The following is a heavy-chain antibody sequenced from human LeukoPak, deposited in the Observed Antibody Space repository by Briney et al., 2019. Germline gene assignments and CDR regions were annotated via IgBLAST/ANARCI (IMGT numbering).Heavy chain of an antibody. J-gene: IGHJ6*03. D-gene: IGHD6-19*01. CDR2: IYTSGST. V-gene: IGHV4-4*07. Sequence: SETLSLTCAVYGGSFSGYYWSWIRQPAGKGLEWIGRIYTSGSTNYNPSLKSRVTMSVDTSKNQFSLKLSSVTAADTAVYYCARDLGSGWYVGYYYYYMGVWGKGTTVTVSS. CDR3: ARDLGSGWYVGYYYYYMGV. CDR1: GGSFSGYY.